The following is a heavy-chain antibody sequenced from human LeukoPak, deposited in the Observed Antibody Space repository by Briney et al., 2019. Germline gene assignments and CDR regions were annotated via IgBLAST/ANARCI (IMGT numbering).Heavy chain of an antibody. CDR1: GFTFTSSA. J-gene: IGHJ4*02. V-gene: IGHV1-58*01. Sequence: SVKVSCKASGFTFTSSAVQGVRQARGQRLAWIGWIVVGSGNTNYAQKFQERVTITRDMSTSTAYMEPSSLRSEDTAVYYCAAPHYRQGFDYWGQGTLVTVSS. CDR2: IVVGSGNT. D-gene: IGHD1-26*01. CDR3: AAPHYRQGFDY.